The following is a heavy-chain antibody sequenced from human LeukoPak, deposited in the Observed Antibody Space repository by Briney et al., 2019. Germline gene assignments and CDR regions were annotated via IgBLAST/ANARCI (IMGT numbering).Heavy chain of an antibody. CDR2: ISWNSGSI. CDR1: GFTFDDYA. V-gene: IGHV3-9*01. Sequence: PGGSLRLSCAASGFTFDDYAMHWVRQAPGKGLEWVSGISWNSGSIGYADSVKGRFTISRDNAKNTLYLQMDSLRAEDTAVYYCARDWNVWYFDYWGQGTLVTVSS. D-gene: IGHD1-1*01. CDR3: ARDWNVWYFDY. J-gene: IGHJ4*02.